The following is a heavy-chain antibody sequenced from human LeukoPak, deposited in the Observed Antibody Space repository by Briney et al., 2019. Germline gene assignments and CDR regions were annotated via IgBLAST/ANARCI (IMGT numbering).Heavy chain of an antibody. D-gene: IGHD5-18*01. CDR1: GFTFSNYW. CDR3: ARGGSGYSYGKIDY. CDR2: IKQDGSEK. V-gene: IGHV3-7*01. Sequence: GGSLRLSCAASGFTFSNYWMNWVRQAPGKGLEWVANIKQDGSEKYYVDSVKGRFTTSRDNAKNSLYLQMNSLRAEDTAVYYCARGGSGYSYGKIDYWGQGTLVTVSS. J-gene: IGHJ4*02.